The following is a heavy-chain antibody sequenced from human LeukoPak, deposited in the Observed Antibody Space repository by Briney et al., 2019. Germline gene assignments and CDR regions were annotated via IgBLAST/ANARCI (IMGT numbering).Heavy chain of an antibody. CDR2: ISGSSRNI. J-gene: IGHJ3*02. CDR1: EFTFSSYS. D-gene: IGHD2-21*02. CDR3: ARDGAAHCGGDCYSGAFDI. Sequence: GGSLRLSCGASEFTFSSYSMNWVRQAPGKGLEWVSYISGSSRNIYYPDSVRGRFTISRDNAKNSLYLQMNSLRDEDTAVYYCARDGAAHCGGDCYSGAFDIWGQGTMVTVSS. V-gene: IGHV3-48*02.